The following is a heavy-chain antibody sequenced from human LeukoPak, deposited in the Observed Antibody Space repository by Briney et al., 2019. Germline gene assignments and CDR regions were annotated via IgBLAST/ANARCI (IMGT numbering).Heavy chain of an antibody. V-gene: IGHV4-59*01. Sequence: PSETLSLTCTVSGGSISSYYWSWIRQPPGKGLEWIGYIYYSGSTNYNPSLKSRVTISVDTSKNQFSLKLSSVTAADTAVYYCARGSGSYHTKYAFDIWGQGTMVTVSS. CDR1: GGSISSYY. CDR2: IYYSGST. CDR3: ARGSGSYHTKYAFDI. J-gene: IGHJ3*02. D-gene: IGHD1-26*01.